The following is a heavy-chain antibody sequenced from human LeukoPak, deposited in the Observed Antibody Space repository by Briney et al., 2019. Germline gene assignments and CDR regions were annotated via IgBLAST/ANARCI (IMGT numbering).Heavy chain of an antibody. CDR1: GGTFSSYT. CDR3: ARGVRGVSGATVWFDP. Sequence: SVKVSCKASGGTFSSYTIGWVRQAPGQGLEWMGRIIPILGIANYAQKFQGRVTITADKSTSTAYMELSSLRSEDTAVYYCARGVRGVSGATVWFDPWGQGTLVTVSS. CDR2: IIPILGIA. D-gene: IGHD2-15*01. J-gene: IGHJ5*02. V-gene: IGHV1-69*02.